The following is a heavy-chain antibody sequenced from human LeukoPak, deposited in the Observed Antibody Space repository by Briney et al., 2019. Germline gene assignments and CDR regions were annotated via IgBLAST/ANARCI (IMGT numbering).Heavy chain of an antibody. CDR2: ISSSGSTI. CDR1: GFTFSDYY. J-gene: IGHJ6*03. Sequence: PGGSLRLSCAASGFTFSDYYMSWIRQAPGKGLEWVSYISSSGSTIYYADSVKGRFTISRDNAKNSLYLQMNSLRAEDTAVYYCARAPIAVALPGGYYYYMGVWGKGTTVTISS. D-gene: IGHD6-19*01. CDR3: ARAPIAVALPGGYYYYMGV. V-gene: IGHV3-11*01.